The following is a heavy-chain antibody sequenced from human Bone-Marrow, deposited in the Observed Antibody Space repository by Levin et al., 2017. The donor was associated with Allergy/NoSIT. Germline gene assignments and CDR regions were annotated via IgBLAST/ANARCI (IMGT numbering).Heavy chain of an antibody. Sequence: ASVKVSCAASGFTFSSYWMHWVRQAPGKGLVWVSRINMDGSSTTLADSVKGRFTISRDNAENTLYLQMNSLRAEDTAVYYCARGLQYFGEFSPVDYWGQGNLVTVSS. D-gene: IGHD3-10*01. CDR3: ARGLQYFGEFSPVDY. J-gene: IGHJ4*02. CDR1: GFTFSSYW. V-gene: IGHV3-74*01. CDR2: INMDGSST.